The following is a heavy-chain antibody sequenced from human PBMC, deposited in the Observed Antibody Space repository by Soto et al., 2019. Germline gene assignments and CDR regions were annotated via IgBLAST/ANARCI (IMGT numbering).Heavy chain of an antibody. J-gene: IGHJ4*02. CDR2: IYPGDSDT. D-gene: IGHD2-2*01. V-gene: IGHV5-51*01. CDR1: GYSFTSYW. Sequence: PGESLKISCKGSGYSFTSYWIGWVRQMPGKGLEWMGIIYPGDSDTRYSPSFQGQVTISADKSISTAYLQWSSLKASDTAMYYCARLSLPPLGQLLEGAGLDYWGQGTLVTVSS. CDR3: ARLSLPPLGQLLEGAGLDY.